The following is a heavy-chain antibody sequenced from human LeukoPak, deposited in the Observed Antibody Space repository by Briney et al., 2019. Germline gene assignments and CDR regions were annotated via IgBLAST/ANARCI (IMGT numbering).Heavy chain of an antibody. CDR3: ATAGGDGSRMGFDP. J-gene: IGHJ5*02. V-gene: IGHV3-74*01. CDR1: GFTFSRYW. CDR2: ISADGSVT. Sequence: GGSLRLSCADSGFTFSRYWMHWVRQTPGKGLVWVSCISADGSVTRYADSVKGRFTISRDNTKSTLYPQMHSLRAEDTAVYYCATAGGDGSRMGFDPWGQGTLVTVSS. D-gene: IGHD2-15*01.